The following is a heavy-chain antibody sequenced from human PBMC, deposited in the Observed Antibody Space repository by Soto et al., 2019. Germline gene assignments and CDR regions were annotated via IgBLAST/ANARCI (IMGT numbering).Heavy chain of an antibody. V-gene: IGHV3-30*18. Sequence: QVQLVESGGGVVQPGRSLRLSCAASEFTFSSYGMHWVRQAPGKGLEWVAVISYDGTNKYYADSVKGRFTISRDNSKNTLYLQMNSLRAEDTAVYYCAKVGDGSNSFFDYWGQGTLVTVAS. CDR2: ISYDGTNK. J-gene: IGHJ4*02. D-gene: IGHD1-26*01. CDR3: AKVGDGSNSFFDY. CDR1: EFTFSSYG.